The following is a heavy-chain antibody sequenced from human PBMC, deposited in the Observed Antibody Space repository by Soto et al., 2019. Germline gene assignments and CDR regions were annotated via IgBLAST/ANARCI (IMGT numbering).Heavy chain of an antibody. J-gene: IGHJ5*02. CDR2: IKQDGSEK. CDR3: ARDHATYYYDSSGYYPEWFDP. V-gene: IGHV3-7*03. Sequence: GGALRLFCSATAFIFSMYWMTWVRQAPGKGLERVANIKQDGSEKYYVDSVKGRFTISRDNAKNSLYLQMNSLRAEDTAVYYCARDHATYYYDSSGYYPEWFDPWGQGTLVTVSS. CDR1: AFIFSMYW. D-gene: IGHD3-22*01.